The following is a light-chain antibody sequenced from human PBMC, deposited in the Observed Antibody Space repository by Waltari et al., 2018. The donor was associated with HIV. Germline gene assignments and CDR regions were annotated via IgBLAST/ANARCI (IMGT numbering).Light chain of an antibody. CDR1: QSVSSN. CDR2: GAS. CDR3: QQYNNWPPLT. V-gene: IGKV3-15*01. J-gene: IGKJ4*01. Sequence: EIMMTPSPAPLSASPGERATLSCRASQSVSSNLAWYQQKPGQAPRLLIYGASTRATGIPARFSGSGSGTEFTLTISSLQSEDFAVYYCQQYNNWPPLTFGGGTKVEIK.